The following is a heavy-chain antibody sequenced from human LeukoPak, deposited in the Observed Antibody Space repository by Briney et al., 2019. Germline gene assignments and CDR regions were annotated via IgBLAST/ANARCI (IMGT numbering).Heavy chain of an antibody. CDR2: ISSSSSTI. J-gene: IGHJ6*02. Sequence: PGGSLRLSCAASGFTFSSYSMNWVRQAPGKGLEWVSYISSSSSTIYYADSVKGRFTISRDNAKNSLYLQMNSLRAEDTAVYYCARVGSSWYGDRRNGMDVWGQGTTVTVSS. D-gene: IGHD6-13*01. CDR3: ARVGSSWYGDRRNGMDV. V-gene: IGHV3-48*04. CDR1: GFTFSSYS.